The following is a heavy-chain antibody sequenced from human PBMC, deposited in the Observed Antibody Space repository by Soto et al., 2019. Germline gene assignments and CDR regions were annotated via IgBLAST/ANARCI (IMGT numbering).Heavy chain of an antibody. Sequence: SGPTLVNPTQTLTLTCTFSGFSLSTSGMCVSWIRQPPGKALEWLALIDWDDDKYYSTSLKTRLTISKDTSKNQVVLTMTNMDPVDTATYYCARTYYDYVWGSYRAPDYWGQGTLVTVSS. CDR3: ARTYYDYVWGSYRAPDY. V-gene: IGHV2-70*01. CDR2: IDWDDDK. CDR1: GFSLSTSGMC. D-gene: IGHD3-16*02. J-gene: IGHJ4*02.